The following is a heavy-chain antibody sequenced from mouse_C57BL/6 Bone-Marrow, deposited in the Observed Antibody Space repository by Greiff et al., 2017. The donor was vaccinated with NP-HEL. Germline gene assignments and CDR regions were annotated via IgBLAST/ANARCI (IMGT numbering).Heavy chain of an antibody. J-gene: IGHJ2*01. CDR1: GYTFTSYT. CDR3: AVYGSSYVDFDY. D-gene: IGHD1-1*01. V-gene: IGHV1-4*01. CDR2: INPSSGYT. Sequence: QVHVKQSGAELARPGASVKMSCKASGYTFTSYTMHWVKQRPGQGLEWIGYINPSSGYTKYYQKFKDKATLTADKSSSTAYMQLSSLTSEDSAVYYCAVYGSSYVDFDYWGQGTTLTVSS.